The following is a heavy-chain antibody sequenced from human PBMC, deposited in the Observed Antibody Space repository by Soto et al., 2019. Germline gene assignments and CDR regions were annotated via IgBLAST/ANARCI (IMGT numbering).Heavy chain of an antibody. Sequence: ASLEVSCKTSGYTFSNYGITWVRQAPGQPLEWLGWISLYSDGTNYAQKFQGRVSMTTDTSATTAYMELRSLRSDDTAVYYCARVVPGAEAWFGPWGQGTQVTVSS. D-gene: IGHD2-2*01. CDR3: ARVVPGAEAWFGP. CDR1: GYTFSNYG. V-gene: IGHV1-18*01. J-gene: IGHJ5*02. CDR2: ISLYSDGT.